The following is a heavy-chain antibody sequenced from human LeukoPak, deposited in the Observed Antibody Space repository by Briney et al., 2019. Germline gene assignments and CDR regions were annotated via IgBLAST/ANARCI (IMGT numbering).Heavy chain of an antibody. D-gene: IGHD1-26*01. Sequence: ASVKVSCKASGYTFTGYYMHWVRQAPGQGLECMGCINPNSGGTNYAQKFHGSVTMTRDKFISTAYMELSRLRSDDTAVYYCARYGISGDLFANEGWVDYWGQGTLVTVSS. CDR2: INPNSGGT. CDR1: GYTFTGYY. CDR3: ARYGISGDLFANEGWVDY. J-gene: IGHJ4*02. V-gene: IGHV1-2*02.